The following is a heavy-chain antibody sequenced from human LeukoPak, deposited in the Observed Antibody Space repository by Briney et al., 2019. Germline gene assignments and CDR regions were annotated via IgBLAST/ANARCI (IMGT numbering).Heavy chain of an antibody. D-gene: IGHD6-13*01. Sequence: RPSETLSLTCAVYGGSFSGYYWSWIGQPPGKGLEWIGEINHSGSTNYNPSLKSRVTISVDTSKNQFSLKLSSVTAADTAVYYCARGKGYSSSWYLYYYGMDVWGQGTTVTVSS. CDR2: INHSGST. V-gene: IGHV4-34*01. J-gene: IGHJ6*02. CDR3: ARGKGYSSSWYLYYYGMDV. CDR1: GGSFSGYY.